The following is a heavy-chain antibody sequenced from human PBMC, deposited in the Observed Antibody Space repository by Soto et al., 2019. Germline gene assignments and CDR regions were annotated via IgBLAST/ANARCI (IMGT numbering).Heavy chain of an antibody. D-gene: IGHD2-15*01. Sequence: PSETLSLTCAVYGGSFSGYYWSWVRQPPGKGLEWIGEINHSGSTNYNPSLXXXVTXXXXTSKXQFSLKLSSVTAADTAVYYCGXXIXXVVVVAATGRGMDVWGQGTTVTVSS. V-gene: IGHV4-34*01. CDR2: INHSGST. J-gene: IGHJ6*02. CDR3: GXXIXXVVVVAATGRGMDV. CDR1: GGSFSGYY.